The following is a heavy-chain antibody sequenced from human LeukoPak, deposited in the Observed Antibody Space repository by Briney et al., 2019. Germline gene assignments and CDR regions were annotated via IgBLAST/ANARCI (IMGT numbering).Heavy chain of an antibody. CDR2: ITDST. Sequence: GGSLRLSCAASGFTFSSYAMTWVRQAPGKGLEWVSAITDSTYFADSVKGRFTISRDSSKNRMYLQMNSLRVEGTAVYYCARYCSGGRCYSGLDPWGQGALVTVSS. CDR1: GFTFSSYA. J-gene: IGHJ5*02. V-gene: IGHV3-23*01. D-gene: IGHD2-15*01. CDR3: ARYCSGGRCYSGLDP.